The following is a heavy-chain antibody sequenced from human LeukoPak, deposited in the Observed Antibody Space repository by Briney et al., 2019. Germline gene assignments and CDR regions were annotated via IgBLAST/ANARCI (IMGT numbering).Heavy chain of an antibody. CDR3: TRGPYSTGWFPAAAEYFQH. D-gene: IGHD6-19*01. V-gene: IGHV3-74*03. J-gene: IGHJ1*01. Sequence: SGGSLRLSCAASKFSFSTYWMHWVRQTPGKGLEWISRINGDGRSTTYAEAVKGRFTISRDNAKNTLFLQLNSLRAEDTAVYYCTRGPYSTGWFPAAAEYFQHWGQGTLVTVSS. CDR2: INGDGRST. CDR1: KFSFSTYW.